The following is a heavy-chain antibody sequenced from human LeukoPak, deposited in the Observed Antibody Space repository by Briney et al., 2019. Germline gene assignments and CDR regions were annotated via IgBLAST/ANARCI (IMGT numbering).Heavy chain of an antibody. J-gene: IGHJ4*02. D-gene: IGHD4-11*01. CDR2: VSAYNVNT. V-gene: IGHV1-18*01. Sequence: GASVKVSCKASGYTFTSYGISWVRQAPGQALEWMGWVSAYNVNTNYAQKIQCSVTMTTDTSTSTAYMELRSPTSDDTAVYYCARLRLTTLDYWGQGTLVTVSS. CDR3: ARLRLTTLDY. CDR1: GYTFTSYG.